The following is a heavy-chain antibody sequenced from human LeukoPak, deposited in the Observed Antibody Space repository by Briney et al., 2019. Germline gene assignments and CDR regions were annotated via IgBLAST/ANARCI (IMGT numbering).Heavy chain of an antibody. Sequence: SQTLSLTCAISGDSVTSGIWNWIRQSPSRGFEWLGRTYHWSKWFNDYAVSVESRMTINADTSRNQFSLQLNSVTPEDTAVYYCARDLHGSRGEFDYWGQGTLVTVSS. CDR1: GDSVTSGI. D-gene: IGHD3-16*01. V-gene: IGHV6-1*01. CDR3: ARDLHGSRGEFDY. CDR2: TYHWSKWFN. J-gene: IGHJ4*02.